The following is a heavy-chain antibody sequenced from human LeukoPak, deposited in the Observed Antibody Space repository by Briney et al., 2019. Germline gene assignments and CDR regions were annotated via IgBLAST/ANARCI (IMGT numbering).Heavy chain of an antibody. CDR2: IYSSGEI. CDR3: ARGTLGGIYSSSWSVYYFDY. Sequence: QSGGSLRLSCAASGFSVGDNYMSWVRQAPGKGLEWVSVIYSSGEIYYIESVEGRFTISRENAKNSLYLQMNSLRAGDTAVYYCARGTLGGIYSSSWSVYYFDYWGQGTLVTVSS. J-gene: IGHJ4*02. CDR1: GFSVGDNY. V-gene: IGHV3-53*01. D-gene: IGHD6-13*01.